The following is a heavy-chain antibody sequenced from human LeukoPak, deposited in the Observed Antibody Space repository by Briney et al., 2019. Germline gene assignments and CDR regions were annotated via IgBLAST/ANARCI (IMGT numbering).Heavy chain of an antibody. V-gene: IGHV4-34*01. CDR3: ATRGRGYSGYGRLYYFDY. J-gene: IGHJ4*02. CDR2: INHSGST. D-gene: IGHD5-12*01. CDR1: GGSFSGYY. Sequence: SETLSLTCAVYGGSFSGYYWSWIRQPPGEGLEWIGEINHSGSTNYNPSLKSRVTISVDTSKNQFSLKLSSVTAADTAVYYCATRGRGYSGYGRLYYFDYWGQGTLVTVSS.